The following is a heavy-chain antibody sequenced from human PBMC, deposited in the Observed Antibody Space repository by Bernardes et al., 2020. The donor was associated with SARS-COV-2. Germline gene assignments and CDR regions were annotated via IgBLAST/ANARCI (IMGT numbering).Heavy chain of an antibody. J-gene: IGHJ4*02. Sequence: ETLSLTCTVSGGSISSYYWSWIRQPPGKGLEWIGYIYYSGSTNYNPSLKSRVTISVDTSKNQFSLKLSSVTAADTAVYYCARAVYVIKAGALHYFDYWGQGAPVIVSS. V-gene: IGHV4-59*01. CDR2: IYYSGST. D-gene: IGHD1-26*01. CDR3: ARAVYVIKAGALHYFDY. CDR1: GGSISSYY.